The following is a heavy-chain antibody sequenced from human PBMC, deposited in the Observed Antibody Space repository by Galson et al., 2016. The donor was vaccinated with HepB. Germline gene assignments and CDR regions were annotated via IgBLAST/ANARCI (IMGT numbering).Heavy chain of an antibody. CDR2: IHSGGGA. J-gene: IGHJ4*02. CDR3: ARGGPHNNYFDY. CDR1: GFTVSSNY. D-gene: IGHD1-1*01. V-gene: IGHV3-53*01. Sequence: SLRLSCAASGFTVSSNYMNWVRQPPGKGLEWVSFIHSGGGAYYTHSVKGRFTISTDNSKNTLNLQMNSLRAEDTAIYYCARGGPHNNYFDYWGQGTLVTVSS.